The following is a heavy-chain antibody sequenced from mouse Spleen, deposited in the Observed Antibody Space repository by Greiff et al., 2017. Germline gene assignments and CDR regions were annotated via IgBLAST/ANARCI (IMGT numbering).Heavy chain of an antibody. CDR1: GYTFSSYW. D-gene: IGHD2-4*01. CDR3: ARSEVYDYDGSWFAY. Sequence: QVQLKESGAELMKPGASVKISCKATGYTFSSYWIEWVKQRPGHGLEWIGEILPGSGSTNYNEKFKGKATFTADTSSNTAYMQLSSLTSEDSAVYYCARSEVYDYDGSWFAYWGQGTLVTVSA. CDR2: ILPGSGST. J-gene: IGHJ3*01. V-gene: IGHV1-9*01.